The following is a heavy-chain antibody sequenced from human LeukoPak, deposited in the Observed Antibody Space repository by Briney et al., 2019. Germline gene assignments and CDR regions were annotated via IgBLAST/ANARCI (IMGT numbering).Heavy chain of an antibody. J-gene: IGHJ4*02. D-gene: IGHD2-21*02. V-gene: IGHV3-15*01. CDR3: TTDPGDRFAY. Sequence: GGSLRLSCTASGFTFSNTWMDWVRQAPGKGLEWVDRIKSKPDGGTTDYAAPVKGRFTISRDDSKNTLYLQLNSLKTEDTAVYYCTTDPGDRFAYWGQGTLVTVSS. CDR2: IKSKPDGGTT. CDR1: GFTFSNTW.